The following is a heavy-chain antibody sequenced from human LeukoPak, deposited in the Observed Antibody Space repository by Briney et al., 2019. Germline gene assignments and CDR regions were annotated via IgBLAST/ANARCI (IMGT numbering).Heavy chain of an antibody. Sequence: PSETLSLTCAVYGGSFSGYYWSWSRQPPGKGLEWIGEINHSGSTNYNPSLKSRVTISVDTSKNQFSLKLSSVTAADTAVYYCARCLYYYDSSGYTPFDYWGQGTLVTVSS. J-gene: IGHJ4*02. D-gene: IGHD3-22*01. CDR2: INHSGST. V-gene: IGHV4-34*01. CDR3: ARCLYYYDSSGYTPFDY. CDR1: GGSFSGYY.